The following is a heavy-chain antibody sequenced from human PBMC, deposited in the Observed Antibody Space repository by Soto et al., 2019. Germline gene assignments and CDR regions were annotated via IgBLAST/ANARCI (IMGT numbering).Heavy chain of an antibody. CDR3: ARNFYDSSGYYSYFDN. Sequence: PSETLSLTCAVHGEPFSGFYWSWIRQPPGKGLEWIGEINHSGSTNYNPSLKSRVTISVDSSKNQFSLKLTSVTAADTAVYYCARNFYDSSGYYSYFDNWGQGALVTVSS. V-gene: IGHV4-34*01. D-gene: IGHD3-22*01. J-gene: IGHJ4*02. CDR2: INHSGST. CDR1: GEPFSGFY.